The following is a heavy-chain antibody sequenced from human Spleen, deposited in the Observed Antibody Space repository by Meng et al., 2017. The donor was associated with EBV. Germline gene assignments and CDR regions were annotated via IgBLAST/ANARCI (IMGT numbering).Heavy chain of an antibody. J-gene: IGHJ6*02. CDR2: IYHSGST. CDR1: GGSISSSNW. CDR3: ARVATDYYYAMDV. V-gene: IGHV4-4*02. Sequence: QVHLQELGPGLVKPSGNLSLTCAVSGGSISSSNWWSWVRQPPGKGLEWIGEIYHSGSTNYNPSLKSRVTISVDTSKNQISLNLRSVNAADTAVYYCARVATDYYYAMDVWGQGTTVTVSS.